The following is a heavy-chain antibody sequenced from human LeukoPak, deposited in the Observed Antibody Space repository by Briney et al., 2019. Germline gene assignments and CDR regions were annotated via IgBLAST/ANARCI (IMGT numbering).Heavy chain of an antibody. Sequence: SETLSLTWTVSGXSISSYYGSWIRQPPGKGLEWIGYIYYSGSTNYKPSLKSRVTISVDTSKNQFSLELSSVTAADTAVYYCARHPYGRDGYSHFDYWGQGTLVTVSS. CDR3: ARHPYGRDGYSHFDY. CDR2: IYYSGST. D-gene: IGHD5-24*01. V-gene: IGHV4-59*08. J-gene: IGHJ4*02. CDR1: GXSISSYY.